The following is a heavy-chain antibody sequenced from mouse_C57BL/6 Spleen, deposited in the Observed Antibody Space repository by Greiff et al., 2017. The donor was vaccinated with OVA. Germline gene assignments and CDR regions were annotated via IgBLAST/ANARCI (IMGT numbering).Heavy chain of an antibody. V-gene: IGHV1-50*01. CDR1: GYTFTSYW. CDR2: IDPSDSYT. D-gene: IGHD2-2*01. Sequence: QVQLQQSGAELVKPGASVKLSCKASGYTFTSYWMQWVKQRPGQGLEWIGEIDPSDSYTNYNQKFKGKATLTVDTSSSTAYMQLSSLTSEDSAVYYCANGGRLPLDDWGQGTTLTVSS. J-gene: IGHJ2*01. CDR3: ANGGRLPLDD.